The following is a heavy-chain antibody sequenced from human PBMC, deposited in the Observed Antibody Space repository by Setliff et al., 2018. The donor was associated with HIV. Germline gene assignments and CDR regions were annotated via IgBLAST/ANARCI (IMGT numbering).Heavy chain of an antibody. J-gene: IGHJ4*02. Sequence: ETLSLTCAVYGGSFSGYYWSWIRQPPGKGLEWIGEINHSGSTNYNPSLKSRVTISVDTSKNQFSLKLSSVTAADTAVYYCARGGNSSSWYLYYFDYWGQGTLVTVSS. CDR3: ARGGNSSSWYLYYFDY. V-gene: IGHV4-34*01. D-gene: IGHD6-13*01. CDR2: INHSGST. CDR1: GGSFSGYY.